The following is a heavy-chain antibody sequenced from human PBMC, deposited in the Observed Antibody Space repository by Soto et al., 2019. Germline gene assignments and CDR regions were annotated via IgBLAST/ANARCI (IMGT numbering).Heavy chain of an antibody. CDR2: MYYSGNT. Sequence: SETLSLTCTVSGGSISSSSYYWGWIRQPPGKGLEWIGSMYYSGNTYYNPSLESRVTISVDTSKNQFSLKLSSVTAADTAVYFCARSSIRDYYFDYWGQGTLVTVSS. CDR1: GGSISSSSYY. J-gene: IGHJ4*02. CDR3: ARSSIRDYYFDY. D-gene: IGHD6-6*01. V-gene: IGHV4-39*01.